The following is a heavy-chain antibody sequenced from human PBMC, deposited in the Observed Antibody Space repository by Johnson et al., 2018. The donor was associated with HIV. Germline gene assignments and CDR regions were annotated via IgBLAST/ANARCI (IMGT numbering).Heavy chain of an antibody. D-gene: IGHD2-2*01. Sequence: EVQVVESGGGVVQPGRSLRLSCAASGFTFSSYAMHWVRQASGKGLEWVGRIRSKTDSYATASAASVKGRFAISREDSKNTAYLQMNSLRIEDTAIYYCARAAIVVLPAGSLDIWGRGTMVTVSS. CDR3: ARAAIVVLPAGSLDI. J-gene: IGHJ3*02. CDR2: IRSKTDSYAT. CDR1: GFTFSSYA. V-gene: IGHV3-73*01.